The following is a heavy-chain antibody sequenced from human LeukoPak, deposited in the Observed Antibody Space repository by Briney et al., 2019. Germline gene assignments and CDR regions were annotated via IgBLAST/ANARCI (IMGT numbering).Heavy chain of an antibody. CDR2: ISYDGSNK. Sequence: GRSLRLSCAASGFTFSSYAMHWVRQAPGKGLEWVAVISYDGSNKYYADSVKGRFTISRDNSKNTLYLQMNSLRAEDTAVYYCARDPRDSSSWYGLFDYWGQGTLVTVSS. D-gene: IGHD6-13*01. CDR1: GFTFSSYA. J-gene: IGHJ4*02. V-gene: IGHV3-30-3*01. CDR3: ARDPRDSSSWYGLFDY.